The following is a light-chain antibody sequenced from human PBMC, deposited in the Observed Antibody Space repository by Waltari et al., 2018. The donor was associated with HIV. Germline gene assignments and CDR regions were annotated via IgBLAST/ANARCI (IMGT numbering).Light chain of an antibody. J-gene: IGLJ2*01. V-gene: IGLV1-44*01. Sequence: QSVLTQPPSASGTPGQRVTISCSGSNSNIATNTVNWYQQLPGTAPKLLIYSNSGRPSGVPDRFSGSKSGTSASLAISGLQSEDEADYYCAAWDDSLNAVFGGGTKLTVL. CDR2: SNS. CDR1: NSNIATNT. CDR3: AAWDDSLNAV.